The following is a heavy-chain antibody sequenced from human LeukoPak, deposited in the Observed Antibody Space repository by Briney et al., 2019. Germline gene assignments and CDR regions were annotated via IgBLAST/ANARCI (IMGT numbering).Heavy chain of an antibody. CDR2: ISYDGSNK. Sequence: GGSLRLSCAASGFTFSSYGMHWVRQAPGKGLEWVAVISYDGSNKYYADSVKGRFTISRDNSKNTLYLQMNSLRAEDTAVHYCAKDPWPKHTIGWGQGTLVTVSS. V-gene: IGHV3-30*18. CDR1: GFTFSSYG. D-gene: IGHD3-3*01. CDR3: AKDPWPKHTIG. J-gene: IGHJ4*02.